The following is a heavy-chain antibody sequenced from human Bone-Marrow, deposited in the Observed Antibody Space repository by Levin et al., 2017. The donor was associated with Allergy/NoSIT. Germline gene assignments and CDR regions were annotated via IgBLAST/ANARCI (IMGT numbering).Heavy chain of an antibody. V-gene: IGHV4-4*02. CDR3: ARRDAYSYAALNI. Sequence: PSETLSLTCVVSGGSVSSAHWWSWVRQSPGKGLEWIGEIFHSGSTSYNPSIRSRLTLSVDKSKNHFSLELTSVTAADTAVYYCARRDAYSYAALNIWGQGTMVTVSS. CDR2: IFHSGST. D-gene: IGHD5-24*01. J-gene: IGHJ3*02. CDR1: GGSVSSAHW.